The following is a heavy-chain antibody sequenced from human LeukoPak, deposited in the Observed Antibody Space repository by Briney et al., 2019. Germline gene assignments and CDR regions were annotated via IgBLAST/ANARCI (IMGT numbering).Heavy chain of an antibody. CDR3: ARVEGRSSCPDY. Sequence: GGSLRLSCAAPGFTFRRYWRNWVRQAPGKGLEWVANIKQDGSETYYVDSVKGRFTISRDNAKKSLFLQMNSLRAEDTAVYYCARVEGRSSCPDYWGQGTVVPVSS. J-gene: IGHJ4*02. CDR2: IKQDGSET. CDR1: GFTFRRYW. D-gene: IGHD6-13*01. V-gene: IGHV3-7*01.